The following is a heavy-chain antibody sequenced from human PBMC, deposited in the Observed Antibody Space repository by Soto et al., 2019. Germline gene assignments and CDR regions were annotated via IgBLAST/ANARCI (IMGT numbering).Heavy chain of an antibody. CDR3: ARDQFDRYGPKGGLDY. D-gene: IGHD3-9*01. J-gene: IGHJ4*02. V-gene: IGHV1-18*01. CDR2: ISAYNGNT. Sequence: QVQLVQSGAEVKKPGASVKVSCKASGYTFTSYGISWVRQAPGQGLEWMGWISAYNGNTNYAQKLQGRVTRTTDTSTSTAYMGLRGLRSDDTAVYYCARDQFDRYGPKGGLDYWGQGTLVTVSS. CDR1: GYTFTSYG.